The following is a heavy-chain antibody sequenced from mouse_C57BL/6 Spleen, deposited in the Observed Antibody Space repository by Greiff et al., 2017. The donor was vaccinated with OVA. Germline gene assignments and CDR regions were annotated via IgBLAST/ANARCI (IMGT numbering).Heavy chain of an antibody. Sequence: LMESGAELVRPGASVKLSCPASGFNIKDDYMHWVKQRPEQGLEWIGWIDPENGDTEYASKFQGQDTITADKYSNTAYLHLSSLTSEDTAVYYGTTASSYSNWGFAYWGQGTLVTVSA. V-gene: IGHV14-4*01. CDR1: GFNIKDDY. J-gene: IGHJ3*01. D-gene: IGHD2-5*01. CDR2: IDPENGDT. CDR3: TTASSYSNWGFAY.